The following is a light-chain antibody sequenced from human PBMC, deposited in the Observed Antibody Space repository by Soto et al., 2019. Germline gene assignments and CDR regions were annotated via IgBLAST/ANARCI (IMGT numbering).Light chain of an antibody. Sequence: QSVLTQPPSASGTPGQRVTISCSGSSSNIGSYTVNWYQQLPGTAPKLLIYSDNQRPSGVPDRSSGSKFATSASLAIRGLQSEDEADNSSAPWEDSLKGLFGGGTKLPV. J-gene: IGLJ2*01. V-gene: IGLV1-44*01. CDR2: SDN. CDR3: APWEDSLKGL. CDR1: SSNIGSYT.